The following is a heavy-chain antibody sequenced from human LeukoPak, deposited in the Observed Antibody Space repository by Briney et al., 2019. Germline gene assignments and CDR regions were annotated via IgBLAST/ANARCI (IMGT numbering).Heavy chain of an antibody. CDR2: IRGSGGGA. D-gene: IGHD3-16*02. J-gene: IGHJ4*02. V-gene: IGHV3-23*01. CDR1: GFTFSSYA. CDR3: AGGNSFTFGGVLVDY. Sequence: PGGSLRLSCAASGFTFSSYAMNWVRQAPGKGLEWVSGIRGSGGGAYYADSVKGRFTISRDNSKNTLYLQMNSLRAEDTAVYYCAGGNSFTFGGVLVDYWGQGTLVTVSS.